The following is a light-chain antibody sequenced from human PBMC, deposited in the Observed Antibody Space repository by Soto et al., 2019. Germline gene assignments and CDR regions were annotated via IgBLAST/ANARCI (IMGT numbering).Light chain of an antibody. V-gene: IGKV3-20*01. CDR2: GAS. Sequence: EIVLTQSQGTLSLSPGERATLSCRASQSVDSNYLSWYQQKPGQGPRLLIYGASNRATDIPGRFSGSGSGTDFTLTISRLEPEDFAVYYCQQYGSSPRTFGQGTKVEIK. CDR3: QQYGSSPRT. CDR1: QSVDSNY. J-gene: IGKJ1*01.